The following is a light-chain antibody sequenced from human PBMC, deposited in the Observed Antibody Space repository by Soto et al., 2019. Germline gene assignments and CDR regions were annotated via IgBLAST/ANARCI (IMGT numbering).Light chain of an antibody. V-gene: IGLV2-8*01. Sequence: QSALTQPPSASGSPGQSVTISCTGTSSDVGGYNYVSWYQQHPGKAPKLMIYEVSKRPSGVPDRFSGSKSGNTASLTVSGLRAEDEADYYCSSYAGSNNFRYVFGTGTKLTVL. CDR3: SSYAGSNNFRYV. CDR2: EVS. CDR1: SSDVGGYNY. J-gene: IGLJ1*01.